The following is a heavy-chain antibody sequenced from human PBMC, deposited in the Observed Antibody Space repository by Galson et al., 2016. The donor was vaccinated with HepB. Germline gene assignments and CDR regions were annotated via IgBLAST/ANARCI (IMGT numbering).Heavy chain of an antibody. J-gene: IGHJ6*03. D-gene: IGHD4-17*01. CDR2: TYYRSKWDG. CDR1: GDSVSSNSAA. CDR3: ARAYEYGDHYYHYMDV. V-gene: IGHV6-1*01. Sequence: CAISGDSVSSNSAAWNWIRQSPSRGLEWLGRTYYRSKWDGDYAESVKSRITINPDTSKNQVSLHLSSVSPEDTDVYFCARAYEYGDHYYHYMDVWGKGTTVSVSS.